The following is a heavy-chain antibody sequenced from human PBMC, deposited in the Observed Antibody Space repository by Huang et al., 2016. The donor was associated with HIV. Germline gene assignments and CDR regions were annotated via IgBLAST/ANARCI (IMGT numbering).Heavy chain of an antibody. CDR1: GGTFSSYA. CDR2: IIPIFGTT. J-gene: IGHJ6*03. V-gene: IGHV1-69*13. Sequence: QVQLVQSGAEVKKPGSSVKVSCKASGGTFSSYAISWVRQAPGQGLEWMGGIIPIFGTTNYAQHFQGRVTITADESTSTDYMELSSLRSDDTAVYYCATDFIRRTPPYFSYMDVWGKGTTVTVSS. CDR3: ATDFIRRTPPYFSYMDV. D-gene: IGHD3-10*01.